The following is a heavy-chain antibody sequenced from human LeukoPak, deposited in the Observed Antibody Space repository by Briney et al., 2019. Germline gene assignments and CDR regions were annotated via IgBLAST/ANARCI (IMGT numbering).Heavy chain of an antibody. D-gene: IGHD3-22*01. V-gene: IGHV3-20*04. Sequence: GGSLRLSCAASGFTFDDYGMSWVRHAPGKGLEWVSGINWNGGSTGYADSVKGRFTISRDNAKNSLYLQMNSLRAEDTAVYYCARDLGRWNSGYGLCYWGQGTLVTISS. J-gene: IGHJ4*02. CDR2: INWNGGST. CDR3: ARDLGRWNSGYGLCY. CDR1: GFTFDDYG.